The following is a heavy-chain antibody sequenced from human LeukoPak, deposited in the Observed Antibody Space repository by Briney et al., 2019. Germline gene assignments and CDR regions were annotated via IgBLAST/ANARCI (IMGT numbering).Heavy chain of an antibody. CDR1: GGSFSGYY. D-gene: IGHD2-15*01. CDR3: ARAPAGCGGTCAFDY. J-gene: IGHJ4*02. Sequence: PSETLSLTRAVYGGSFSGYYWSWIRQPAGKGLEWIGRIYTSGTTNYNPSLKSRVTLSVDTSNNQFSLKLTSVTAADTALYYCARAPAGCGGTCAFDYWGQGTLVTVSS. CDR2: IYTSGTT. V-gene: IGHV4-59*10.